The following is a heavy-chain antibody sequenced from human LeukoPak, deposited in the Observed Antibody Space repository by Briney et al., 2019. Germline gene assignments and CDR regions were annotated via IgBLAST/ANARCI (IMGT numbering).Heavy chain of an antibody. CDR2: INPGGGST. V-gene: IGHV1-46*01. J-gene: IGHJ4*02. D-gene: IGHD2-2*01. Sequence: ASVKVSCKASGYTFTSYYMHWVRQAPGQGLEWMGIINPGGGSTSYAQKFQGRVTMTRDTSTSTVYMELSSLRSEDTAVYYCAREEVVGYWASWYYFDYWGQGTLVTVSS. CDR3: AREEVVGYWASWYYFDY. CDR1: GYTFTSYY.